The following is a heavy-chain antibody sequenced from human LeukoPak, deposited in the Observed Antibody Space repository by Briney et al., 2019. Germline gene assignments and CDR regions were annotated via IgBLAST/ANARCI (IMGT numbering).Heavy chain of an antibody. Sequence: GGSLRLSCAASGFTFSSYAMHWVRQAPGKGLEWVAVISYDGSNKYYADSVKGRFTISRDNSKNTLYLQMGSLRAEDMAVYYCARGDCSSTSCPKLLWGYYYYYMDVWGKGTTVTISS. V-gene: IGHV3-30*14. CDR1: GFTFSSYA. D-gene: IGHD2-2*01. J-gene: IGHJ6*03. CDR3: ARGDCSSTSCPKLLWGYYYYYMDV. CDR2: ISYDGSNK.